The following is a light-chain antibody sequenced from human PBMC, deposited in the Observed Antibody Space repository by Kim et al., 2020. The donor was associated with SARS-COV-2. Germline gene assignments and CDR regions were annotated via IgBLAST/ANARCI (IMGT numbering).Light chain of an antibody. V-gene: IGLV3-1*01. J-gene: IGLJ3*02. CDR2: QDT. Sequence: SPGQTACITCSGDKWGDKYVCWYQQKPGQSPAPVIFQDTKRPSGIPDRFSGSKSGNTATLTISGTQPTDEAYYYCQVWDSSTKGVFGGGTRVTVL. CDR1: KWGDKY. CDR3: QVWDSSTKGV.